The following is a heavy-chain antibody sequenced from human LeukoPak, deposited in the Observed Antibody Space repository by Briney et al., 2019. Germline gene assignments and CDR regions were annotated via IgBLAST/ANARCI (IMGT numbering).Heavy chain of an antibody. D-gene: IGHD5-12*01. CDR1: GFTFSTYA. Sequence: GGSLRLSCAASGFTFSTYAMHWVRQAPGKRLEWVAVISYDGRNKYYADSVKGRFTISRDNSKNTLYLQMNSLRAEDTSVYYCARDLKGYSGYSLDYWGQGTLVTVSS. V-gene: IGHV3-30*04. J-gene: IGHJ4*02. CDR3: ARDLKGYSGYSLDY. CDR2: ISYDGRNK.